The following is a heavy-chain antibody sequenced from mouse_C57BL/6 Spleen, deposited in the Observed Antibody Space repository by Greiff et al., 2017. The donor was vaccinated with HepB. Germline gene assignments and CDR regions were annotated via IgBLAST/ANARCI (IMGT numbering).Heavy chain of an antibody. V-gene: IGHV1-80*01. Sequence: VMLVESGAELVKPGASVKISCKASGYAFSSYWMNWVKQRPGKGLEWIGQIYPGDGDTNYNGKFKGKATLTADKSSSTAYMQLSSLTSEDSAVYFCARTLYYYGSSYFDYWGQGTTLTVSS. D-gene: IGHD1-1*01. J-gene: IGHJ2*01. CDR2: IYPGDGDT. CDR1: GYAFSSYW. CDR3: ARTLYYYGSSYFDY.